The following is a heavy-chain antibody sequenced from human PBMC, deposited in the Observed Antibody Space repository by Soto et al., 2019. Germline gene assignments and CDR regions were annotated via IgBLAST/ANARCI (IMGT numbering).Heavy chain of an antibody. CDR3: ARGKSRYGTGTFYTYFYMDD. J-gene: IGHJ6*03. Sequence: QVHLEQWGAGLLKPSETLSLTCAVYGASFSGHCWNWIRQPPGKGPEWLGEIDHNGSPNYNPSFNSRVSISTDTSKHHYSLKLSFVTAADTAVYFCARGKSRYGTGTFYTYFYMDDWGKGTTVTVSS. D-gene: IGHD3-10*01. V-gene: IGHV4-34*01. CDR2: IDHNGSP. CDR1: GASFSGHC.